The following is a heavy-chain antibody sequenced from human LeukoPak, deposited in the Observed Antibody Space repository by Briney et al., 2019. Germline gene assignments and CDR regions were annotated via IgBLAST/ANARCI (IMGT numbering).Heavy chain of an antibody. J-gene: IGHJ6*03. Sequence: GGSLRLSCAASGFTFSSYEMNWVRQAPGKGLEWVSYISSSGSTIYYADSVKGRFTISRDNAKNSLYLQMNSLRAEDTALYYCARSSGSYDFWSGYYYHYYYYMDVWGKGTTVTVSS. CDR2: ISSSGSTI. CDR1: GFTFSSYE. D-gene: IGHD3-3*01. V-gene: IGHV3-48*03. CDR3: ARSSGSYDFWSGYYYHYYYYMDV.